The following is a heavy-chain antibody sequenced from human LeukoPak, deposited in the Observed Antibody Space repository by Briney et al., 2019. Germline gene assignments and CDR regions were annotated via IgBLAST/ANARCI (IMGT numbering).Heavy chain of an antibody. V-gene: IGHV3-33*01. D-gene: IGHD3-22*01. CDR2: IWYDGSNE. J-gene: IGHJ4*02. CDR1: GFTFSSYA. CDR3: ARVAMSDSSGYCDY. Sequence: PGGSLRLSCAASGFTFSSYAMHWVRQAPGKGLEWVAVIWYDGSNENYADSVRGRFTVSRDNSKNTLYLRMNSVRAEDTAVYYCARVAMSDSSGYCDYWGQGTLVTVSS.